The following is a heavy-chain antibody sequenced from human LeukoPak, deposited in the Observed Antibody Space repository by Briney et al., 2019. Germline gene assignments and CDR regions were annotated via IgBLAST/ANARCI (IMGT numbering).Heavy chain of an antibody. Sequence: PSETLSLTCAVSGYSISSSNWWGWIRQPPGKGLEWIGYIYYSGRTNYNPSLKSRVTMSVDTSKNQLSLKLSSVTAADTAVYYCARVSREWFGELYFDYWGQGTLVTVSS. CDR3: ARVSREWFGELYFDY. CDR1: GYSISSSNW. V-gene: IGHV4-28*03. CDR2: IYYSGRT. J-gene: IGHJ4*02. D-gene: IGHD3-10*01.